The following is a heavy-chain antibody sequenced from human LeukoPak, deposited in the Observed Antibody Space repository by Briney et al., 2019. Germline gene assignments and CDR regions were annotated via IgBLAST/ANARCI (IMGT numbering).Heavy chain of an antibody. D-gene: IGHD6-13*01. V-gene: IGHV4-39*01. J-gene: IGHJ4*02. Sequence: SSETLSLTCTVSGGSISSRSYYWGWIRQPPGKGLEWIGSISYSGSTYYNPSLKSRLTISLDTSKNQFSLRLSSVTAADTAVYYCARLSSSWWDFDYWGQGTLVTVSS. CDR3: ARLSSSWWDFDY. CDR1: GGSISSRSYY. CDR2: ISYSGST.